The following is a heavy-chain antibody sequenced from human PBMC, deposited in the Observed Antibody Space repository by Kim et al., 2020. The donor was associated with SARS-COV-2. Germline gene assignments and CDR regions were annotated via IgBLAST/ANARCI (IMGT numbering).Heavy chain of an antibody. V-gene: IGHV3-48*02. J-gene: IGHJ4*02. CDR3: ARNGDNTGYFVN. CDR1: GFTFSSFS. CDR2: INTGGSSM. D-gene: IGHD3-22*01. Sequence: GGSLRLSCAASGFTFSSFSMNWVRQTPGKGLEWVSFINTGGSSMYYAESLKGRFTISRDNAKNSVFLQMNSLRDEDTAVYYCARNGDNTGYFVNWGQGTL.